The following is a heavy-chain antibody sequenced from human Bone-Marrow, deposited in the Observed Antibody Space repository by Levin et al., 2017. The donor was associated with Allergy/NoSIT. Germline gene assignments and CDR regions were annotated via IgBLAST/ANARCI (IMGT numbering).Heavy chain of an antibody. J-gene: IGHJ5*02. D-gene: IGHD2-2*01. CDR3: ARGGRENVVVPACWFDP. Sequence: SETLSLTCTVSGGSISSYYWSWIRQPPGKGLEWIGYIYYSGSTNYNPSLKSRVTISVDTSKNQFSLKLSSVTAADTAVYYCARGGRENVVVPACWFDPWGQGTLVTVSS. V-gene: IGHV4-59*01. CDR1: GGSISSYY. CDR2: IYYSGST.